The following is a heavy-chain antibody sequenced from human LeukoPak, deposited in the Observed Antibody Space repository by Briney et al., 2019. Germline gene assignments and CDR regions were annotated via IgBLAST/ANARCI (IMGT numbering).Heavy chain of an antibody. Sequence: ASVKVSCKASGYPFICDNMHWVRQAPGQGFEWIGCINPNNGDTDNAQKFQGRVTMAWDTSISTVYMELKRLISDDTAMYYCARRVQLLLSTAWFDPWGQGTLVTVSS. CDR1: GYPFICDN. CDR3: ARRVQLLLSTAWFDP. J-gene: IGHJ5*02. CDR2: INPNNGDT. D-gene: IGHD2-2*01. V-gene: IGHV1-2*02.